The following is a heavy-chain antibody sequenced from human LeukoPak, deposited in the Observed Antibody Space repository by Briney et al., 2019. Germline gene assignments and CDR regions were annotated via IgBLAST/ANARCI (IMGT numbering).Heavy chain of an antibody. CDR3: AAGYSSSWYKTYNWFDH. V-gene: IGHV3-53*01. D-gene: IGHD6-13*01. Sequence: PGGSLRLSCAASGFTVSSNCMSWVRQAPGKGLEWVSVIYSGGSTYYADSVKGRFTISRDNSKNTLYLQMNSLRAEDTAVYYCAAGYSSSWYKTYNWFDHWGQGTLVTVSS. CDR1: GFTVSSNC. J-gene: IGHJ5*02. CDR2: IYSGGST.